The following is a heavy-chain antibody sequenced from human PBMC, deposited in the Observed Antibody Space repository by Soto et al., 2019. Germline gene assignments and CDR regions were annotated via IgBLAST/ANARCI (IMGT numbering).Heavy chain of an antibody. J-gene: IGHJ6*04. V-gene: IGHV3-74*01. CDR3: TKGVVGATPYGMDV. CDR2: ISSDGSST. D-gene: IGHD1-26*01. Sequence: PGGSLRLSCAASGFTFSSYYMHWVRQAPGKGLVWVSRISSDGSSTSYADSVKGRFTISRDNAKNTLYLQMNSLRAEDTAVYYCTKGVVGATPYGMDVWGKGTTVTVSS. CDR1: GFTFSSYY.